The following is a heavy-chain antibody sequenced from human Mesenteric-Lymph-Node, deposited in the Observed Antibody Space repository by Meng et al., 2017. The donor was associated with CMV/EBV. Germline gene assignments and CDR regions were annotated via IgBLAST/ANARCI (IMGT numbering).Heavy chain of an antibody. CDR1: FF. D-gene: IGHD4-17*01. J-gene: IGHJ5*02. V-gene: IGHV4-39*07. Sequence: FFWGWVRQPPGGGLEWIGSMFKSGTASYNSSLKSRVTMSIDTSTNQFSLKLTTVTAADTAVYYCAREHTTMITAEGLGSFRVDPWGQGALVTVSS. CDR2: MFKSGTA. CDR3: AREHTTMITAEGLGSFRVDP.